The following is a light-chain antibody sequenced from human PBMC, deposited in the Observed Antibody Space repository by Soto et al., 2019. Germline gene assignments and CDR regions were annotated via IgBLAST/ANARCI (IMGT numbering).Light chain of an antibody. CDR3: QQYNNWPPGT. J-gene: IGKJ1*01. Sequence: MKQSPATLSVSTGERATLSCRASQSVSSNLAWYQQKPGQAPRLLIYGASTRATGIPARFSGSGSGTEFTLTISSLQSEDFAVYYCQQYNNWPPGTFGQGTKV. CDR2: GAS. CDR1: QSVSSN. V-gene: IGKV3-15*01.